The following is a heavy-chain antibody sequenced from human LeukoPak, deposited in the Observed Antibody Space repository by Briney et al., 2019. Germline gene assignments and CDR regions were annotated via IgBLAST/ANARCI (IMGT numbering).Heavy chain of an antibody. CDR1: GFTFSSYS. CDR3: AKEAVTTYYYYYGMDV. V-gene: IGHV3-23*01. Sequence: PGGSLRHSCAASGFTFSSYSMSWVRQAPGKGLEWVSAISGSGGSTYYADSVKGRFTISRDNSKNTLYLQMNSLRAEDTAVYYCAKEAVTTYYYYYGMDVWGRGTTVTVSS. CDR2: ISGSGGST. J-gene: IGHJ6*02. D-gene: IGHD4-17*01.